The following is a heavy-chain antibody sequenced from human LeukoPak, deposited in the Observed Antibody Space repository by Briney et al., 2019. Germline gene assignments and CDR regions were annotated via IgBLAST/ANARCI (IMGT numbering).Heavy chain of an antibody. V-gene: IGHV6-1*01. Sequence: SQTFSLTCAISGDSVPSNIAAWNWIRQSPSRGLEWLGRTYYRSKWYNDYAVSVRSRITIDPDTSKNQFSLQLNSVTPEDTAVYYCAKDCGTGPFACSHWGQGTLVTVSS. J-gene: IGHJ4*02. D-gene: IGHD2-15*01. CDR3: AKDCGTGPFACSH. CDR1: GDSVPSNIAA. CDR2: TYYRSKWYN.